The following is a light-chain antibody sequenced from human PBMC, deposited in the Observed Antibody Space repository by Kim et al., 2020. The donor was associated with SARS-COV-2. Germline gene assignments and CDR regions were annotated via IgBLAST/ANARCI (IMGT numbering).Light chain of an antibody. J-gene: IGKJ4*02. Sequence: IQLTQSPSSLSASVGDRVTIACRASQGINSHLAWFQQKPGKAPTLLIYSASTLQSGVPSRFSGSGSGTEFTLTISSLQHEDLATYYCQQFNEYPLTFGGGTKVDIK. V-gene: IGKV1-9*01. CDR3: QQFNEYPLT. CDR2: SAS. CDR1: QGINSH.